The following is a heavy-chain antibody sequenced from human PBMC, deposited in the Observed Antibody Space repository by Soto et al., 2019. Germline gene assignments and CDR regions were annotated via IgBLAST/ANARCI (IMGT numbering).Heavy chain of an antibody. CDR1: ADSFSSYF. V-gene: IGHV1-46*03. D-gene: IGHD6-19*01. CDR3: ARDLLTVAGLTSRIYRMDV. Sequence: ASVKVSCKASADSFSSYFMHWVRQAPGQGLEWMGIINPTGGTTTYAQKFQGRITMTRDTSTSTVYMELSSLRSEDTAVYYCARDLLTVAGLTSRIYRMDVWG. CDR2: INPTGGTT. J-gene: IGHJ6*02.